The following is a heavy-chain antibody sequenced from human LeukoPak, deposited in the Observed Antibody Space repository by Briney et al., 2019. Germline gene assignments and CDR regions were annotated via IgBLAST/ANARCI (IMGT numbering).Heavy chain of an antibody. V-gene: IGHV4-39*07. D-gene: IGHD1-26*01. Sequence: PSETLSLTCTVSGGSISSSSYYWGWIRQPPGKGLEWIGSIYYSGSTNYNPSLKSRVTMSVDTSKNQFSLNLSSVTAADTAVYYCARDQGSTYGFDPWGQGTLVTVSS. J-gene: IGHJ5*02. CDR3: ARDQGSTYGFDP. CDR2: IYYSGST. CDR1: GGSISSSSYY.